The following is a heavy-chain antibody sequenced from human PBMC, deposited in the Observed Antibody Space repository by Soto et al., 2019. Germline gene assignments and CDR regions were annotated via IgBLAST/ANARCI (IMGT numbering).Heavy chain of an antibody. Sequence: QVQLQESGPGLVRPSETLSLTCTVSGGSITNDYWSWIRRPPGKGLEWIGFVYTRGNPDYNPSLRSRATISTDTSKNQFSLRLTSVTAADTALYYCAKHWRIAAAVFQSFDIWGRGTLVSVST. J-gene: IGHJ4*02. CDR2: VYTRGNP. CDR1: GGSITNDY. D-gene: IGHD6-6*01. CDR3: AKHWRIAAAVFQSFDI. V-gene: IGHV4-4*08.